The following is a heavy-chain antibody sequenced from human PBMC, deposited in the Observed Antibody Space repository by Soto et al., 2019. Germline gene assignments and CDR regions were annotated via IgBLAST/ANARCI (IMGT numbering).Heavy chain of an antibody. CDR2: ISGSGGST. Sequence: GGSLSLSCAASGFTFSSYPLSWVRQAPGKGLEWGSAISGSGGSTYYADSVKGRFTISRDNSKNTLYLQMTSLRAEDTAVYYCAKVGTEQQLDFDYWGQGTLVTVSS. CDR1: GFTFSSYP. V-gene: IGHV3-23*01. D-gene: IGHD6-13*01. CDR3: AKVGTEQQLDFDY. J-gene: IGHJ4*02.